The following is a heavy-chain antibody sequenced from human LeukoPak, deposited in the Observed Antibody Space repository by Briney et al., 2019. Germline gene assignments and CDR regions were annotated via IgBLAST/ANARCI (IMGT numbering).Heavy chain of an antibody. J-gene: IGHJ1*01. Sequence: GSLRLSCAASGFTFSSYWMSWVRQAPGKGLEWIGSIYYSGSTYYNPSLKSRVTISVDTSKNQFSLKLSSVTAADTAVYYCARIPDYYDSSGYYFQHWGQGTLVTVSS. CDR3: ARIPDYYDSSGYYFQH. V-gene: IGHV4-39*01. CDR2: IYYSGST. D-gene: IGHD3-22*01. CDR1: GFTFSSYW.